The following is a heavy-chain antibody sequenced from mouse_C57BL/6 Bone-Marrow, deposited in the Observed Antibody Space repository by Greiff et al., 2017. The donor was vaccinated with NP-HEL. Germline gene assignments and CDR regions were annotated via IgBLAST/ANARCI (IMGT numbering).Heavy chain of an antibody. CDR1: GYTFTSYW. D-gene: IGHD1-1*01. V-gene: IGHV1-64*01. Sequence: VQLQQPGAELVKPGASVKLSCKASGYTFTSYWMHWVKQRPGQGLEWIGMIHPNSGSTNYNEKFKSKATLTVDKSSSTAYMQLSSLTSEDSAVYYCARMGTTVARDYWGQGTTLTVSS. CDR3: ARMGTTVARDY. J-gene: IGHJ2*01. CDR2: IHPNSGST.